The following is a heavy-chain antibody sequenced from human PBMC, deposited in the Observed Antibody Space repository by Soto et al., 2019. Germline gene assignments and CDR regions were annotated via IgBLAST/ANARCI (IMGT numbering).Heavy chain of an antibody. V-gene: IGHV4-39*01. J-gene: IGHJ4*02. CDR2: IYYSGMT. Sequence: SETLSLTCTVSGVSISNSSYYWGWIRRPPGKGLEWIGTIYYSGMTYYNPSLKSRVTISVDTSKNQFSLKLTSVTAADTAVYYCARHGSNWGQGTLVTVSS. CDR3: ARHGSN. CDR1: GVSISNSSYY.